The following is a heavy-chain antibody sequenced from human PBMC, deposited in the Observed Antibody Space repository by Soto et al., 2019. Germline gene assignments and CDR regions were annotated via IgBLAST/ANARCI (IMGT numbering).Heavy chain of an antibody. Sequence: SETLSLTCAVYGGSFSGYYWSWIRQPPGKGLEWIGEINHSGSTNYNPSLKSRVTISVDTSKNQFSLKLSSVTAADTAVYYCGNGYDSGVFGYWGQGTLVTVSS. CDR2: INHSGST. CDR3: GNGYDSGVFGY. CDR1: GGSFSGYY. D-gene: IGHD5-12*01. V-gene: IGHV4-34*01. J-gene: IGHJ4*02.